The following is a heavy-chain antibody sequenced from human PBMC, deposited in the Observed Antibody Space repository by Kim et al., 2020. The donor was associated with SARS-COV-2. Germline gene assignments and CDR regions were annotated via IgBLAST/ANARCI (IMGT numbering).Heavy chain of an antibody. J-gene: IGHJ4*02. D-gene: IGHD2-2*01. Sequence: GSVKGRFTISRDSSKNTLYLQMNRLTADDTALYCCARTRSCSSSSCYVDYWGRGTLVTVSS. V-gene: IGHV3-23*01. CDR3: ARTRSCSSSSCYVDY.